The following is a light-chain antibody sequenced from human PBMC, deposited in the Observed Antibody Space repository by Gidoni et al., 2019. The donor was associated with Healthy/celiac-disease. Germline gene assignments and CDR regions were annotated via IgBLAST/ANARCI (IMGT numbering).Light chain of an antibody. Sequence: QSALTQPASVSGSPGQSITISCTGTSSDVGGYNYFSWYQQHPGKAPKLMIYEVSNRPSGVSNRFSGSKSGNTASLTISGLQAEDEADYYCSSYTSSSTLGGVFGGGTKLTVL. V-gene: IGLV2-14*01. CDR2: EVS. CDR1: SSDVGGYNY. CDR3: SSYTSSSTLGGV. J-gene: IGLJ2*01.